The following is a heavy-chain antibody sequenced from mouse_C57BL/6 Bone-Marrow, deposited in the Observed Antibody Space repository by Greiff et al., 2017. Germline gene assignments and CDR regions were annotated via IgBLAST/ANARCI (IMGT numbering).Heavy chain of an antibody. CDR2: ISSGSSTI. J-gene: IGHJ2*01. Sequence: EVNVVEPGGGLVKPGGSLKLSCAASGFTFSDYGMHWVRQAPEKGLEWVAYISSGSSTIYYADKVKGRFTLSRDNAKTTLFLQMTRLGSEDTAMYYGARGHDYWGQGTTLTVSS. CDR1: GFTFSDYG. V-gene: IGHV5-17*01. CDR3: ARGHDY.